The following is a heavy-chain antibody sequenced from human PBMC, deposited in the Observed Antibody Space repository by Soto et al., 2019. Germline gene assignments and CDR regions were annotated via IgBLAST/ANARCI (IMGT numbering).Heavy chain of an antibody. CDR3: ARSDGRY. CDR2: IYYSGST. Sequence: LEPLSLPCSVAGGSISGYDGSWIRQPPGKGLEWIGYIYYSGSTNYNPSLKSRVTISVDTSKNQFSLKLSSVTAADTAVYYCARSDGRYWGQGTLVTVSS. CDR1: GGSISGYD. V-gene: IGHV4-59*01. J-gene: IGHJ4*02.